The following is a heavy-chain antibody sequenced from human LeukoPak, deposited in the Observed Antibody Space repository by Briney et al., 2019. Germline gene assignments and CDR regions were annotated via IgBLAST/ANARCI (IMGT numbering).Heavy chain of an antibody. D-gene: IGHD5-24*01. J-gene: IGHJ6*03. CDR1: GDSISSYY. V-gene: IGHV4-59*01. CDR2: IYYTGST. CDR3: ARALQDGSNSYYYYYMDV. Sequence: SETLSLTCTVSGDSISSYYWSWIRQPPGKGLEWIGYIYYTGSTNYNPSLKSRVTISVDTSKNQFSLKLSSVTAADTAVYYCARALQDGSNSYYYYYMDVWGKGTTVTISS.